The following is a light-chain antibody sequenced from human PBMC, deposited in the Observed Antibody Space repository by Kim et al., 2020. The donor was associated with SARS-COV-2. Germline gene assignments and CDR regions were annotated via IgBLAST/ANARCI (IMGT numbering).Light chain of an antibody. V-gene: IGKV3-20*01. CDR1: QSVRSSY. Sequence: EIVLTQSPGTLSLSPGERAALSCRASQSVRSSYLAWYQQKPGQAPRLLMSGASSRATGIPDRFSGSGSGTDFTLAISRLEPEDFAVYYCQQYGSSPETFGQGTKVDIK. J-gene: IGKJ1*01. CDR2: GAS. CDR3: QQYGSSPET.